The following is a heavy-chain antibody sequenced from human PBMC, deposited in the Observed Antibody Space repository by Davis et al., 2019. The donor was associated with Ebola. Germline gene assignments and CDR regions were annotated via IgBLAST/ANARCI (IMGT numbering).Heavy chain of an antibody. D-gene: IGHD3-16*01. CDR2: IYHIGNT. V-gene: IGHV4-38-2*02. CDR3: ARVMINFDY. J-gene: IGHJ4*02. CDR1: GYSITSGYY. Sequence: GSLRLSCTVSGYSITSGYYWGWIRQPPGKGLEWIGSIYHIGNTYYNPSLKSRVTISVDTSKNQFSLKVNSVTAADTAVYYCARVMINFDYWGQGALVTVSS.